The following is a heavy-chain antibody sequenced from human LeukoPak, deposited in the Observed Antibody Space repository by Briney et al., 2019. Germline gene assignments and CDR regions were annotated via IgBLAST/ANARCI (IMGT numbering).Heavy chain of an antibody. CDR1: GGSFSGYY. D-gene: IGHD2-21*02. Sequence: SETLSLTCAAHGGSFSGYYWTWIRQSPGKGMEWIGEVNSRGSADYNPSLTSRVTISVDTSKNQFSLRLTSVTAADAGVYYCARDAFCLNGVCYSGRYDYWGRGILVSVSS. CDR2: VNSRGSA. CDR3: ARDAFCLNGVCYSGRYDY. V-gene: IGHV4-34*01. J-gene: IGHJ4*02.